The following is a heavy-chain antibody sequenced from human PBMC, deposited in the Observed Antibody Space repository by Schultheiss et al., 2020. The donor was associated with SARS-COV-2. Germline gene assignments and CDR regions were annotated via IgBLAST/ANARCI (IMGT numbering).Heavy chain of an antibody. Sequence: SETLSLTCTVSGGSISSGDYCWTWIRQPPGKGLEWIGDIYYSGTTYYNPSLKSRVSISVDTSKNQFSLKLSSVTAADTAVYFCASNYGDYYYYYGLDVWAKGPRSPSP. CDR1: GGSISSGDYC. J-gene: IGHJ6*02. V-gene: IGHV4-30-4*08. CDR3: ASNYGDYYYYYGLDV. CDR2: IYYSGTT. D-gene: IGHD4-17*01.